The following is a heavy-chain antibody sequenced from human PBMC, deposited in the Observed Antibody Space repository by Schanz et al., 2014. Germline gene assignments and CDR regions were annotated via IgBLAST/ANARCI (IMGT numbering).Heavy chain of an antibody. D-gene: IGHD2-15*01. J-gene: IGHJ6*02. CDR2: IGYLGDT. CDR1: GFTLSNSD. Sequence: VQLVESGGGLAQPGGSLRLSCAASGFTLSNSDMHWVRQGTGKGLEWVSTIGYLGDTYYPDSVKGRFTISRDNSENTLYLQMNSLSADDTAVFYCAKGMGYCSGGTCYDYYYYGLDVWGQGTTVTVSS. CDR3: AKGMGYCSGGTCYDYYYYGLDV. V-gene: IGHV3-13*01.